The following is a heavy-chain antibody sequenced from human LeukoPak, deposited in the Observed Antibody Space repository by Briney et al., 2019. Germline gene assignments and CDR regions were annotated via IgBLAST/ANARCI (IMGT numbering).Heavy chain of an antibody. CDR2: IYYSGST. CDR1: GGSISSSSCY. D-gene: IGHD3-3*01. Sequence: SETLSLTCTVSGGSISSSSCYWGWIRQPPGKGLEWIGSIYYSGSTYYNPSLKSRVTISVDTSKNQFSLKLSFVTAADTAVYYCASHDRYYDFWSGYYAQDDAFDIWGQGTMVTVSS. V-gene: IGHV4-39*01. J-gene: IGHJ3*02. CDR3: ASHDRYYDFWSGYYAQDDAFDI.